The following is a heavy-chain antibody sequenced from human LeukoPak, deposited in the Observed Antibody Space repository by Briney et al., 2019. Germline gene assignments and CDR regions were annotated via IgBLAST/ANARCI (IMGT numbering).Heavy chain of an antibody. CDR2: IYYSGST. CDR3: ARVPADDYSDY. J-gene: IGHJ4*02. Sequence: SETLSLTCTVSGGSISSSSYYWGWIRQPPGKGLEWIGSIYYSGSTYYNPSLKSRVTISVDTSKNQFSLKLSSVTAADTAVYYCARVPADDYSDYWGQGTLVTVSS. D-gene: IGHD4-11*01. CDR1: GGSISSSSYY. V-gene: IGHV4-39*07.